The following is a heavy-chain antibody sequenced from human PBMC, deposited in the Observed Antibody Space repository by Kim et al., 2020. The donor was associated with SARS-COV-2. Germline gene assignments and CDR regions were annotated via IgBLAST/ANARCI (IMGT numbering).Heavy chain of an antibody. D-gene: IGHD6-13*01. CDR3: AKDPGIAAAGTGGDY. CDR1: GFTFSSYG. J-gene: IGHJ4*01. CDR2: ISYDGSNK. V-gene: IGHV3-30*18. Sequence: GGSLRLSCAASGFTFSSYGMHWVRQAPGKGLEWVAVISYDGSNKYYADSVKGRFTISRDNSKNTLYLQMNSLRAEDTAVYYCAKDPGIAAAGTGGDYWG.